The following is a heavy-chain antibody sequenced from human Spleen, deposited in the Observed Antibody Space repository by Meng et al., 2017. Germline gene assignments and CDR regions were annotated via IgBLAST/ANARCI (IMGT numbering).Heavy chain of an antibody. CDR3: ARGNYFGSGTPGVFDY. Sequence: SETLSLTCAVYGGSFSGYYWSWIRQPPGKGLEWIAEINHSGSTNYDPSLKSRVTISVETSRNQFSLKMLSVTAADTAVYYCARGNYFGSGTPGVFDYWAQGTLVTVSS. CDR1: GGSFSGYY. J-gene: IGHJ4*02. D-gene: IGHD3-10*01. V-gene: IGHV4-34*01. CDR2: INHSGST.